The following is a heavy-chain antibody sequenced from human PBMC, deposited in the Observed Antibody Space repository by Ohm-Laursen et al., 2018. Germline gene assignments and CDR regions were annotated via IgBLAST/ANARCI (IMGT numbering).Heavy chain of an antibody. V-gene: IGHV3-21*01. CDR1: GFTFSSYS. CDR3: ARTYSSGYYYYGMDV. D-gene: IGHD6-19*01. Sequence: SLRLSCTASGFTFSSYSMNWVRQAPGKGLEWVSSISSSSSYIYYADSVKGRFTISRDNAKNSLYLQMNSLRAEDTAVYYCARTYSSGYYYYGMDVWGQGTTVTVSS. CDR2: ISSSSSYI. J-gene: IGHJ6*02.